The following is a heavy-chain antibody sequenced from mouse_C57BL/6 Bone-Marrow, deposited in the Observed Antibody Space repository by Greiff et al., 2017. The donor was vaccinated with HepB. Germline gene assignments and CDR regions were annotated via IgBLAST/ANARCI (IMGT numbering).Heavy chain of an antibody. CDR3: ARSPYYGSSLGY. CDR2: ISYSGST. J-gene: IGHJ2*01. D-gene: IGHD1-1*01. Sequence: EVQRVESGPGLAKPSQTLSLTCSVTGYSITSDYWNWIRKFPGNKLEYMGYISYSGSTYSNPSRTIRISITRDTSKNQYYLQLNSVTTEDTATYYCARSPYYGSSLGYWGQGTTLTVSS. CDR1: GYSITSDY. V-gene: IGHV3-8*01.